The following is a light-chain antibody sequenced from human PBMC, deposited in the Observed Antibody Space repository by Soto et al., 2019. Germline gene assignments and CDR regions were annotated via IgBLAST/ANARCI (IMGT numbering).Light chain of an antibody. V-gene: IGLV2-11*01. J-gene: IGLJ2*01. CDR2: DVS. CDR1: SSDVGGSNY. CDR3: CSYAGNYTLIV. Sequence: QSALTQPRSVSESPGQSVTISCTGTSSDVGGSNYVSWYQQHPGKAHKVMIYDVSKRPSGVPDRFSGSKSGNTASLTISGLQAEDEADYYCCSYAGNYTLIVFGVGTKVTVL.